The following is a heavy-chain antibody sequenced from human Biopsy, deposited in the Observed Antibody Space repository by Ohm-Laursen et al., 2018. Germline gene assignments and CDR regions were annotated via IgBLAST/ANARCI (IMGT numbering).Heavy chain of an antibody. Sequence: GSLRLSCAAPGVTLSGYGMNWVRQAPGKGLEWVSSISASSSYIYYEDSVKGRFTVSRDNTKNTLYLQMNSLRAADTAIYFCATELLPPGVGGPWLDSWGQGTPVTVSS. D-gene: IGHD3-10*01. CDR1: GVTLSGYG. CDR3: ATELLPPGVGGPWLDS. V-gene: IGHV3-21*06. CDR2: ISASSSYI. J-gene: IGHJ5*01.